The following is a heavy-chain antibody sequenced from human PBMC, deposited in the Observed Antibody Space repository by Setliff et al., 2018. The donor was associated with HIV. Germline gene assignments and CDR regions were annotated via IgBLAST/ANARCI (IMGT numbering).Heavy chain of an antibody. V-gene: IGHV3-74*01. Sequence: GGSLRLSCAASGFTFSKYWMYWVRQAPGKGLVWVSRIRTDGGYTAYADSVKGRFTISRDNAKNTLYLQMNSLRAEDTAVYYCAGGSGSYYLPENWFDPWGQGTLVTVSS. J-gene: IGHJ5*02. D-gene: IGHD3-10*01. CDR3: AGGSGSYYLPENWFDP. CDR2: IRTDGGYT. CDR1: GFTFSKYW.